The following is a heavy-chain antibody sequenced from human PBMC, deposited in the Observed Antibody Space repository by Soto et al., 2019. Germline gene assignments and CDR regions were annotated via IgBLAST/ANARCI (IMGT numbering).Heavy chain of an antibody. Sequence: EASVKVSCKASGGTFSSYAISWVRQAPGQGLEWMGGIIPIFGTANYAQKFQGRVTITADESTSTAYMELSSLRSEDTAVYYCARCYSGSYHDAFDIWGQGTMVTVSS. CDR1: GGTFSSYA. CDR3: ARCYSGSYHDAFDI. CDR2: IIPIFGTA. J-gene: IGHJ3*02. V-gene: IGHV1-69*13. D-gene: IGHD1-26*01.